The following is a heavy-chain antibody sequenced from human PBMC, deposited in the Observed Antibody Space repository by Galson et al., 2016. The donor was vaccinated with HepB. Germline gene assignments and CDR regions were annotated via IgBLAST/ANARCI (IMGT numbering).Heavy chain of an antibody. Sequence: SLRLSCAASGFTFSSYGMHWVRQAPGKGLEWVAVISYDGSNKYYADSVKGRFTISRDNSKNTLYLQMNSLRAEDTAVYYCAKGPEAWIQLWRPDYWGQGTLVTVS. J-gene: IGHJ4*02. CDR3: AKGPEAWIQLWRPDY. V-gene: IGHV3-30*18. CDR1: GFTFSSYG. CDR2: ISYDGSNK. D-gene: IGHD5-18*01.